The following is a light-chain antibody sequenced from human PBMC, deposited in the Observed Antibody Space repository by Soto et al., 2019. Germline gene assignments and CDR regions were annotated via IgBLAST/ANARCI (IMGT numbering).Light chain of an antibody. CDR1: SXDVGSYKD. J-gene: IGLJ1*01. CDR3: CAYADTFYV. V-gene: IGLV2-11*01. CDR2: DVS. Sequence: QSALTQPRSVSGSPGQSVTISCTGTSXDVGSYKDVSWYQHHPGKVPKLMIYDVSERPSGVPDRFSGSKSGNTASLTISGLQAEDEANYFCCAYADTFYVYGTGPNVTVL.